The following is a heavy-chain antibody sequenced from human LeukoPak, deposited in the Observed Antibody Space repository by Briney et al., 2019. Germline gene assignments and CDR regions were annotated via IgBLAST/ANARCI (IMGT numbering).Heavy chain of an antibody. CDR3: AEDVVVIVAAKPGI. V-gene: IGHV3-23*01. Sequence: GGSLRLSCAASGFNFNTYAMSWVRQAPGKGLEWVSSISGSGGSTYHADAVKGRFTISRDNSKNTLYLQMNGLRAEDTAVYYCAEDVVVIVAAKPGIWGQGTLVTVSS. D-gene: IGHD2-15*01. J-gene: IGHJ4*02. CDR2: ISGSGGST. CDR1: GFNFNTYA.